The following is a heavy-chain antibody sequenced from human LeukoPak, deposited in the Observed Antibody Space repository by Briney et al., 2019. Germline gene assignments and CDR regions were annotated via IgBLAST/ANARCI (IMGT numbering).Heavy chain of an antibody. CDR3: ARQNDFRLDY. J-gene: IGHJ4*02. Sequence: GESLKISCKGSGYTFSSYWVGWVRQMPGKGLEWMGIIYPGDSDTRYSPSLQGQVTISVDTSIGTAYLQWSSLKASDTAIYYCARQNDFRLDYWGQGTLVTVSS. CDR2: IYPGDSDT. CDR1: GYTFSSYW. V-gene: IGHV5-51*01. D-gene: IGHD3-3*01.